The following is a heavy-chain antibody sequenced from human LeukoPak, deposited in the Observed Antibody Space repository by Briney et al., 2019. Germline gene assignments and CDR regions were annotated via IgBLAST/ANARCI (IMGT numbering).Heavy chain of an antibody. V-gene: IGHV3-64*01. CDR1: GFTFSSYA. Sequence: GGSLRLSCAASGFTFSSYAMHWVRQAPGKGLEYVSAISSNRGSTYYANSVKGRFTISRDNSKNTLYLQMGSLRAEDMAVYYCARGGDCGGDCYYPYFDYWGQGTLVTVSS. J-gene: IGHJ4*02. CDR2: ISSNRGST. D-gene: IGHD2-21*02. CDR3: ARGGDCGGDCYYPYFDY.